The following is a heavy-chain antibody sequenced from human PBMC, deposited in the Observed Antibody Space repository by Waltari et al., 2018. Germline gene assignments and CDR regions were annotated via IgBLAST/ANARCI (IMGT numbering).Heavy chain of an antibody. CDR2: IRSKANSYAT. V-gene: IGHV3-73*01. J-gene: IGHJ6*03. D-gene: IGHD3-10*01. CDR3: TRYPRGGPYMDV. CDR1: GFTFSGSA. Sequence: CAASGFTFSGSAMHWVRQASGKGLEWVGRIRSKANSYATAYAASVKGRFTISRDDSKNTAYLQMNSLKTEDTAVYYCTRYPRGGPYMDVWGKGTTVTVSS.